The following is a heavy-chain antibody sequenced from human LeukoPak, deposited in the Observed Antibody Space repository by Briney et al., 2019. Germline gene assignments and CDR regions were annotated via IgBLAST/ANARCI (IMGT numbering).Heavy chain of an antibody. J-gene: IGHJ3*02. D-gene: IGHD5-18*01. CDR3: ARIHTAQLWDTYAFDI. CDR1: GGSISSYY. Sequence: SETLSLTCTVSGGSISSYYWSWIRQPPGKGLEWIGYIYYSGSTNYNPSLKSRVTISVDTSKNQFSLKLSSVTAADTAVYYCARIHTAQLWDTYAFDIWGQGTMVTASS. CDR2: IYYSGST. V-gene: IGHV4-59*01.